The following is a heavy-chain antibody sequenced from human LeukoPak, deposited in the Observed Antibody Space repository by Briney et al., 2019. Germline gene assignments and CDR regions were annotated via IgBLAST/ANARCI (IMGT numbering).Heavy chain of an antibody. Sequence: GSLRLSCAASGFTFNNYAMTWVRQAPGRGLEWVSVVSGSGDNTNYADSVKGRFTISRDNSKNTLFLQMNSLRTEDTAVYFCARWGNDYSQFDSWGQGTLVTVS. V-gene: IGHV3-23*01. J-gene: IGHJ4*02. CDR3: ARWGNDYSQFDS. D-gene: IGHD4-11*01. CDR2: VSGSGDNT. CDR1: GFTFNNYA.